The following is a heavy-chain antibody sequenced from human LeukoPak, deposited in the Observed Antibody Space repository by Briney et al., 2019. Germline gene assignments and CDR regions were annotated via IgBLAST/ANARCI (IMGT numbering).Heavy chain of an antibody. Sequence: GGSLRLSCAASGFTFDDYAMHWVRQAPGEGLEWVSGISWNSGSIGYADSVKGRFTISRDNAKNSLYLQMNSLRAEDTAVYYCAREDEDSSSFDYWGQGTLVTVSS. D-gene: IGHD2-15*01. CDR1: GFTFDDYA. V-gene: IGHV3-9*01. CDR2: ISWNSGSI. J-gene: IGHJ4*02. CDR3: AREDEDSSSFDY.